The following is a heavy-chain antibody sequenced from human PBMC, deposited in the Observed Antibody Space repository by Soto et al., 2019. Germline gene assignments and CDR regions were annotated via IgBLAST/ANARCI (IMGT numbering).Heavy chain of an antibody. CDR2: ISSSSSAI. CDR1: GFTFSSYS. J-gene: IGHJ6*02. CDR3: ARESWGMDV. Sequence: EVQLVESGGGLVQPGGSLRLSCAASGFTFSSYSMNWVRQAPEKGLEFLSYISSSSSAIYFADSVKGRFTISRDNAKNSLYLQMNSLRDEDTAVYYCARESWGMDVWGQGTTVTVSS. V-gene: IGHV3-48*02.